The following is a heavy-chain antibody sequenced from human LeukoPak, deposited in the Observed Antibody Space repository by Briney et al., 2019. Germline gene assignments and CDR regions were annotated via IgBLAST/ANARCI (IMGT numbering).Heavy chain of an antibody. D-gene: IGHD1-26*01. CDR2: ISSSGSTI. CDR3: ARLDSGKYFH. CDR1: GFXFSDYY. Sequence: LXLSXXASGFXFSDYYMSWIRQAPGKGLECISYISSSGSTISYADSVKGRFTISRDNAKKSMYLQMNSLRAEDTAVYYCARLDSGKYFHWGRGALVTVSS. J-gene: IGHJ4*02. V-gene: IGHV3-11*01.